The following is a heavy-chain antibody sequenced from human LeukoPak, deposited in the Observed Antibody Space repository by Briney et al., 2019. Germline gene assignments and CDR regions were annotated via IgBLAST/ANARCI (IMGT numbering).Heavy chain of an antibody. CDR2: ISSSGSTI. CDR3: ARDVSSGLNWFDP. J-gene: IGHJ5*02. Sequence: GGSLRLSCAASGFTFSDYYMSWLRQAPGKGLEWVSYISSSGSTIYYADSVKGRFTISRDNAKNSLYLQMNSLRAEDTAVYYCARDVSSGLNWFDPWGQGTLVTVSS. D-gene: IGHD6-19*01. V-gene: IGHV3-11*01. CDR1: GFTFSDYY.